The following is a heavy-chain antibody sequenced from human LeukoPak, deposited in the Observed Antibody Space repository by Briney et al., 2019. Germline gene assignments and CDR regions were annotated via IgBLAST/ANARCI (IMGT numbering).Heavy chain of an antibody. J-gene: IGHJ4*02. V-gene: IGHV1-18*01. CDR3: ARAKSIYGRMGY. Sequence: GASVKVSCKASGYTFTSYGISWVRQAPGQGLEWMGWISAYNGNTNHAQKLQGRVTMTTDTSTSTAYMELNSLRAEDTAVYYCARAKSIYGRMGYWGQGTLVTVSS. CDR2: ISAYNGNT. D-gene: IGHD4-17*01. CDR1: GYTFTSYG.